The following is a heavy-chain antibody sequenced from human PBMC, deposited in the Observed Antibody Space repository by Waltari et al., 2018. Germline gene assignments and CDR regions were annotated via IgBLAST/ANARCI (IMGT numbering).Heavy chain of an antibody. V-gene: IGHV3-48*01. Sequence: MGESGGGLVQPGGSLRLSCAASGFTFSSYSMNWVRQAPGKGLEWVSYISSSSSTIYYADSVKGRFTISRDNAKNSLYLQMNSLRAEDTAVYYCASDNMVQGVLFDYWGQGTLVTVSS. CDR2: ISSSSSTI. CDR1: GFTFSSYS. CDR3: ASDNMVQGVLFDY. J-gene: IGHJ4*02. D-gene: IGHD3-10*01.